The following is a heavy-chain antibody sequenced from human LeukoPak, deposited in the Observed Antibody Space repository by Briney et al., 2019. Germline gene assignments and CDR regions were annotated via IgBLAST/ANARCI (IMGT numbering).Heavy chain of an antibody. CDR2: IKQDGSEK. V-gene: IGHV3-7*01. CDR3: ARGDWLPLPYAFDH. Sequence: GSLRLSCAASGFTFSSYEMSWVRQAPGKGLEWVANIKQDGSEKYYVDSVRGRFTISRDNAKNSLYLQMNSLRAEDTAVYYCARGDWLPLPYAFDHWGQGTLVTVSS. CDR1: GFTFSSYE. J-gene: IGHJ4*02. D-gene: IGHD5-12*01.